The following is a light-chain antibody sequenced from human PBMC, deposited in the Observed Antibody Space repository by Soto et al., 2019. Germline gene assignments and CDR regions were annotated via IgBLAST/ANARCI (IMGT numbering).Light chain of an antibody. V-gene: IGLV2-8*01. Sequence: QSALTQPPSASGSPGQSVTISCTGTSSDVGGYNYVSWYQQHPGKAPKLLIYEVTKRPSGVPDRFSGSKSSNTASLTVSGLQADDEAEYYCCSNAGSHYYVFGTGTKVTVL. CDR2: EVT. J-gene: IGLJ1*01. CDR1: SSDVGGYNY. CDR3: CSNAGSHYYV.